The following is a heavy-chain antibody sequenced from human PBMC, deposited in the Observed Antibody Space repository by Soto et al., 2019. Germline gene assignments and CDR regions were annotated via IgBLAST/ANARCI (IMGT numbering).Heavy chain of an antibody. V-gene: IGHV4-59*08. J-gene: IGHJ5*02. CDR1: GGSISSYY. CDR3: ARQAHRDWFDP. CDR2: IYYSGST. Sequence: SETLSLTCTVSGGSISSYYWSWIRQPPGKGLEWIGYIYYSGSTNYNPSLKSRITISVDTSKNQFSLKLSSVTAADTAVYYCARQAHRDWFDPWGQGTLVTVSS.